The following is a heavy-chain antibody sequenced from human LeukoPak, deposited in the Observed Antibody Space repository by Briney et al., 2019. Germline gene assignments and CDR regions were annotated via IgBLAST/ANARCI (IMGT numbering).Heavy chain of an antibody. Sequence: RTSETLSLTCTVSGGSISSYYWSWIRQPPGKGLEWIGCIYYSGSTNYNPSLKSRVTISVDTSKNQFSLKLSSVTAADTAVYYCARSLDPWFDPWGQGTLVTVFS. J-gene: IGHJ5*02. CDR2: IYYSGST. D-gene: IGHD1-1*01. V-gene: IGHV4-59*01. CDR1: GGSISSYY. CDR3: ARSLDPWFDP.